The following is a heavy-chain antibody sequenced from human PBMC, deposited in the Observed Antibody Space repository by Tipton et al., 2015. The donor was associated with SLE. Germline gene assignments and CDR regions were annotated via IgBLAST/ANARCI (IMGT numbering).Heavy chain of an antibody. V-gene: IGHV4-38-2*02. CDR3: ARGYYYYGMDV. CDR1: GYSISSGYY. CDR2: IYHSGST. J-gene: IGHJ6*02. Sequence: LRLSCTVSGYSISSGYYWGWIRQPPGKGLEWIGSIYHSGSTYYNPSPKSRVTISVDTSKNQFSLKLSSVTAADTAVYYCARGYYYYGMDVWGQGTTVTVSS.